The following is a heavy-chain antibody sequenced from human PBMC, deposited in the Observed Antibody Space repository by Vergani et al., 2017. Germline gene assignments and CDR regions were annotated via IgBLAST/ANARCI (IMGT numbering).Heavy chain of an antibody. Sequence: QVQLQESGPGLVKPSQTLSLTCTVSGGHISSGGYYWSWIRQHPGKGLEWIGYIYYSGSTYYNPSLKSRVTISVDTSKNQFSLKLSSVTAADTAVYYCARRSSGHYYYYGMDVWGQGTTVTVAS. J-gene: IGHJ6*02. CDR1: GGHISSGGYY. D-gene: IGHD3-22*01. V-gene: IGHV4-31*03. CDR2: IYYSGST. CDR3: ARRSSGHYYYYGMDV.